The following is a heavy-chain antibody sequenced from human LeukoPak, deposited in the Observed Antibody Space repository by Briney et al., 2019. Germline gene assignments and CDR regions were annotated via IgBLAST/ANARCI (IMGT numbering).Heavy chain of an antibody. Sequence: ASVKVSCKASGYTFINYDINWVRQAPGQGLEWMGRIIPILGIANYAQKFQGRVTITADKSTSTAYMELSSLRSEDTAVYYCATYKVTTLDYWGQGTLVTVSS. CDR1: GYTFINYD. J-gene: IGHJ4*02. V-gene: IGHV1-69*04. D-gene: IGHD4-17*01. CDR2: IIPILGIA. CDR3: ATYKVTTLDY.